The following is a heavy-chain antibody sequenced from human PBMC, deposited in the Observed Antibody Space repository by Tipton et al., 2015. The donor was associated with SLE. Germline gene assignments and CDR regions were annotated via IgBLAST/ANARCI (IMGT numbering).Heavy chain of an antibody. V-gene: IGHV4-61*09. D-gene: IGHD4-17*01. J-gene: IGHJ4*02. CDR2: IFSTGIT. CDR1: GVYISRGSYF. Sequence: LRLSCSVSGVYISRGSYFWTWIRQPAGKGLEWVGHIFSTGITDYNPSLKSRVSIAADTSKKQFSLNLDSMTAADTAMYYCATDSHTDYGDFYVDSWGQGTLVTVSS. CDR3: ATDSHTDYGDFYVDS.